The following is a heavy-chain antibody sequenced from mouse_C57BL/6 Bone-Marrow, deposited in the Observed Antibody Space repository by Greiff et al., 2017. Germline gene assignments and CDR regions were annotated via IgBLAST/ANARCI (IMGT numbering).Heavy chain of an antibody. D-gene: IGHD2-3*01. J-gene: IGHJ3*01. V-gene: IGHV1-82*01. CDR1: GYAFSSSW. Sequence: VQLKESGPELVKPGASVKISCKASGYAFSSSWMNWVKQRPGKGLEWIGRIYPGDGDTNYNGKFKGKATLTADKSSSTAYMQLSSLTSEDSAVYFCAGGYYRAYWGQGTLVTVSA. CDR3: AGGYYRAY. CDR2: IYPGDGDT.